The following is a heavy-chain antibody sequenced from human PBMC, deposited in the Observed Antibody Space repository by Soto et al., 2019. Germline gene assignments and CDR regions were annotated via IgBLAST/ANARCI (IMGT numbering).Heavy chain of an antibody. D-gene: IGHD2-2*01. Sequence: NPSETLSLTCAVSGYSISSGYYWAWIRQPPGKGLEWIGTIYHSGSPFHNPSLKSRVAISVDTSKNQFSLKLRSVTAADTAVYYCAVGYCASATCSREYFQNWGQGTLVTVSS. CDR1: GYSISSGYY. CDR2: IYHSGSP. J-gene: IGHJ1*01. CDR3: AVGYCASATCSREYFQN. V-gene: IGHV4-38-2*01.